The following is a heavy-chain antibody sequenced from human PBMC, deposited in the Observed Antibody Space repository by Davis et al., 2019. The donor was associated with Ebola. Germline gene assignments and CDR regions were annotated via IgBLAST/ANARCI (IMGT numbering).Heavy chain of an antibody. D-gene: IGHD5-24*01. CDR2: IDESGGSP. V-gene: IGHV3-23*01. J-gene: IGHJ4*02. Sequence: GGSLRLSCAASGFTFDNYAMSWVRQAPGKGLEWVSTIDESGGSPHYADSVKGRFTISRDNSKNTLHLQMNSLRAEDTAVYYCAKDSPELAAYFDYWGQGTLVTVPS. CDR3: AKDSPELAAYFDY. CDR1: GFTFDNYA.